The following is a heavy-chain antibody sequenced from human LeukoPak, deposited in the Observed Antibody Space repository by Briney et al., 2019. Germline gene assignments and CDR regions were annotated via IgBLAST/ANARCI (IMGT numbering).Heavy chain of an antibody. CDR2: IRYDGSNK. J-gene: IGHJ4*02. D-gene: IGHD6-19*01. CDR3: ASTSSGWSKYYFDY. CDR1: GFTFSSYG. V-gene: IGHV3-30*02. Sequence: GGSLRLSCAASGFTFSSYGMHWVRQAPGKGLEWVAFIRYDGSNKYYADSVKGRFTISRDNSKNTLYLQMNSLRAEDTAVYYCASTSSGWSKYYFDYWGQGTLVTVSS.